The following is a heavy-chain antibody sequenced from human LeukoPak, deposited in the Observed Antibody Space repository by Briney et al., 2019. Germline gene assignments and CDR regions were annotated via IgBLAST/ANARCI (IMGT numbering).Heavy chain of an antibody. V-gene: IGHV1-69*13. CDR3: AREGAARPTFDY. Sequence: SVKVSCKASGGTFSSYAISWVRQAPGQGLEWMGGIIPIFGTANYAQKFQGRVTITADESTSTAYMELSSLRSEDTAVYYCAREGAARPTFDYWGQGTLVTVYS. CDR1: GGTFSSYA. D-gene: IGHD6-6*01. J-gene: IGHJ4*02. CDR2: IIPIFGTA.